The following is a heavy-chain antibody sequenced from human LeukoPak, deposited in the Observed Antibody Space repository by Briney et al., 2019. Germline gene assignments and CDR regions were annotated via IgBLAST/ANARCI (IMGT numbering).Heavy chain of an antibody. D-gene: IGHD2-21*02. V-gene: IGHV4-30-2*01. CDR2: VHHSGNR. CDR1: GVSITGDEVF. J-gene: IGHJ6*02. Sequence: SQTLSLTYSVSGVSITGDEVFWTWIRQPPGKGLELIGYVHHSGNRYYDSSLGSRLTISVDRSKKQFSLKLNSVIAADTAVYYCASLYCGRDCYSPSNYFYGLDVWGQGTTVTVSS. CDR3: ASLYCGRDCYSPSNYFYGLDV.